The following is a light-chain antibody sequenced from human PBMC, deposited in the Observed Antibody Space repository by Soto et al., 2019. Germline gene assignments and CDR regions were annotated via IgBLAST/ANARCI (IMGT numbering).Light chain of an antibody. Sequence: EIVLTQSPGTLSLSPGERATLSCRASRTLASSYLAWYQHKPGQAPRLLIYAASRRATGVPDKFSGSGSGADYTLSITRLEPEDSAVYYCKQYGPSPPYIFGQGTKVEI. J-gene: IGKJ2*01. CDR1: RTLASSY. CDR2: AAS. V-gene: IGKV3-20*01. CDR3: KQYGPSPPYI.